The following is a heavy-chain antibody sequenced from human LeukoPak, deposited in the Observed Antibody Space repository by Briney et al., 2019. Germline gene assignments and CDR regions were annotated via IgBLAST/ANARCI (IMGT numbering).Heavy chain of an antibody. CDR2: INHSGSA. J-gene: IGHJ6*02. V-gene: IGHV4-34*01. CDR3: ARPGQLGTLYYGMDV. Sequence: PSETPSFTCAVYGGSFSGYQWSWIRQSPGKGLELIGEINHSGSANYNPSLRSRVTISVDTSKNQFSLKVRSVTAADTAVYYCARPGQLGTLYYGMDVWGQGTTVTVS. D-gene: IGHD3-16*01. CDR1: GGSFSGYQ.